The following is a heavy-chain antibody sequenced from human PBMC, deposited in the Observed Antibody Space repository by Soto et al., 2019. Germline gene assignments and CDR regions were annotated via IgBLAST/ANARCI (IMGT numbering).Heavy chain of an antibody. J-gene: IGHJ6*02. V-gene: IGHV1-18*01. CDR1: GYTFTSYG. Sequence: ASVKVSCKASGYTFTSYGISWVRQAPGQGLEWMGWISAYNGNTNYAQKLQGRVTMTTDTSTSTAYMELRSLRSDDTAVYYCARVGGRSSSWLVYYYYGMDVWGQGTTLTVSS. CDR2: ISAYNGNT. CDR3: ARVGGRSSSWLVYYYYGMDV. D-gene: IGHD6-13*01.